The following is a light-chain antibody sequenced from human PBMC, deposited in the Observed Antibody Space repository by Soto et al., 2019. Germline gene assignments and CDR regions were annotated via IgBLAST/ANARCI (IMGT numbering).Light chain of an antibody. V-gene: IGLV2-14*01. Sequence: QSMLTQPASVSGSPGQSITISCTGTSSDVGGYNYVSWYQQHPGKAPKLMIYEVSNRPSGVSNRFSGSKSGNTASLTISGLQAEDEADYYCSSYTSSSRGVFGTGTKVTVL. J-gene: IGLJ1*01. CDR1: SSDVGGYNY. CDR2: EVS. CDR3: SSYTSSSRGV.